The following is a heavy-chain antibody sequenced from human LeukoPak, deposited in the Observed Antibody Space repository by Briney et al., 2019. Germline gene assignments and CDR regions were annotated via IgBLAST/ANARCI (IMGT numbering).Heavy chain of an antibody. J-gene: IGHJ1*01. V-gene: IGHV1-69*01. Sequence: SVKVSCKASGGTFSSYAISWVRQAPGQGLEWTGGIIPIFGIANYAQKFQGRVTITADESTSTAYMELSSLRSEDTAVYYCARDLPHLRYCSSTSCPSAEYFQHWGQGTLVTVSS. CDR3: ARDLPHLRYCSSTSCPSAEYFQH. D-gene: IGHD2-2*01. CDR2: IIPIFGIA. CDR1: GGTFSSYA.